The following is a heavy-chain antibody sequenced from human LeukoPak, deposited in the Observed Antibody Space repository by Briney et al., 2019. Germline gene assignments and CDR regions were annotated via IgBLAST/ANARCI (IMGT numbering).Heavy chain of an antibody. CDR3: ARVILAAAGHNWFDP. J-gene: IGHJ5*02. Sequence: ASVKVSCKVSGYTLTELSMHWVRQAPGKGLEWMGGFDPEDGETIYAQKFQGRVTMTEDTSTDTAYMELSSLRSEDTAVYYCARVILAAAGHNWFDPWGQGTLVTVSS. CDR1: GYTLTELS. CDR2: FDPEDGET. V-gene: IGHV1-24*01. D-gene: IGHD6-13*01.